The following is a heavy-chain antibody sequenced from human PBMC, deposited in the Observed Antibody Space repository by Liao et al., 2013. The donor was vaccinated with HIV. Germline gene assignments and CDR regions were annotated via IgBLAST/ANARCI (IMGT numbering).Heavy chain of an antibody. J-gene: IGHJ4*01. Sequence: QLQLQESGSGLVKPSQTLSLTCAVSGGSISSGGYSWSWIRQPPGRAGVDWEVNHSGSTNYNPSLKSRVTISVDTSKNQFSLNLNSVTAADTAVYYCARGRSPTYSNYERRYYFDYWGQEPWSPSPQ. CDR2: VNHSGST. CDR1: GGSISSGGYS. D-gene: IGHD4-11*01. CDR3: ARGRSPTYSNYERRYYFDY. V-gene: IGHV4-30-2*01.